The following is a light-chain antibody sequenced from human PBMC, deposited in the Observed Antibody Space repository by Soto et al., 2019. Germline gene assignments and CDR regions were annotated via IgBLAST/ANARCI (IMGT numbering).Light chain of an antibody. CDR3: SSYTSSFYV. V-gene: IGLV2-14*01. Sequence: QSVLTQPASVSGSPGQSITISCTGTSSDVGGYNYVSWYQQHPGKAPKLMIYDVSNRPSGVSNRFSGSKSGNTASLTISGLQAEDEADYYCSSYTSSFYVFGTGTRSP. J-gene: IGLJ1*01. CDR1: SSDVGGYNY. CDR2: DVS.